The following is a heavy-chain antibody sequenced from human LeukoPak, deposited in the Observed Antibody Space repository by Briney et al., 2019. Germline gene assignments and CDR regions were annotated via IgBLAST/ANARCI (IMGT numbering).Heavy chain of an antibody. CDR3: ARVCSSTSCSNWFDP. Sequence: GASVKVSCKASGGTFSSYAISWVRQAPGQGLEWMGRIIPILGIANYAQKFQGRVTITADKSTSTAYMELSSLRSEDTAVYYCARVCSSTSCSNWFDPWGQGTLVTVSS. D-gene: IGHD2-2*01. CDR2: IIPILGIA. V-gene: IGHV1-69*04. J-gene: IGHJ5*02. CDR1: GGTFSSYA.